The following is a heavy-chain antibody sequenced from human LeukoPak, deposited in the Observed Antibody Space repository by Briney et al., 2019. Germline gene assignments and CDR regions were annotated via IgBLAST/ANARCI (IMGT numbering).Heavy chain of an antibody. CDR3: ANDLDIVATITFDY. CDR1: GFTFSSYA. V-gene: IGHV3-23*01. CDR2: ISGSGGST. J-gene: IGHJ4*02. D-gene: IGHD5-12*01. Sequence: GGSPRLSCAASGFTFSSYAMSWVRQAPGKGLEWVSAISGSGGSTYYADSVKGRFTISRDNSKNTLYLQMNSLRAEDTAVYYCANDLDIVATITFDYWGQGTLVTVSS.